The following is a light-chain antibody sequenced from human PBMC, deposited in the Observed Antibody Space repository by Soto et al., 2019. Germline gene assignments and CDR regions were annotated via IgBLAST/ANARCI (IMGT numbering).Light chain of an antibody. Sequence: AIQLTQSPSSPSASVGDRVTVTCRASQELNKFLAWFQQKAGQAPNLLIFSASTLQSADPSRFSGGGSGPDFTFSIRSLQPEDFATYYSQQFSVVGGGTK. CDR2: SAS. CDR3: QQFSV. V-gene: IGKV1-13*02. J-gene: IGKJ4*01. CDR1: QELNKF.